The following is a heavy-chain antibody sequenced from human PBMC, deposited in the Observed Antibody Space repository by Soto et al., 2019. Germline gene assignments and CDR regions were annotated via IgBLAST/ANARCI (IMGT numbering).Heavy chain of an antibody. J-gene: IGHJ4*01. V-gene: IGHV1-3*01. Sequence: ASVKVSCKASGYTFTNHAIHWVRQAPGQGLEWMGWINAGKGDTKYPQRFQGRVTITRDTSASTAYMELSSLRSEDTAVYYFARNIFGGTSVYWG. CDR1: GYTFTNHA. CDR3: ARNIFGGTSVY. CDR2: INAGKGDT. D-gene: IGHD3-16*01.